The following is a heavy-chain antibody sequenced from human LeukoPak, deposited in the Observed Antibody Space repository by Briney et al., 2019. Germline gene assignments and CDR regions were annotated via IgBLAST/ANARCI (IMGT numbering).Heavy chain of an antibody. V-gene: IGHV3-48*01. J-gene: IGHJ4*02. Sequence: GGSLRLSCAASGFTFSNYGMNWLRQAPGKGLEWVAYISINARTVYYADSVKGRFTISRDNAKSSLYLQMNSLRAEDTAVYFCARRGDYMAFAHWGQGTLVTVSS. D-gene: IGHD3-16*01. CDR2: ISINARTV. CDR1: GFTFSNYG. CDR3: ARRGDYMAFAH.